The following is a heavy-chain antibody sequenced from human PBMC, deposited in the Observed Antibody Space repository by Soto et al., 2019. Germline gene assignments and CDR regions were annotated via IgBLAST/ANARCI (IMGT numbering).Heavy chain of an antibody. D-gene: IGHD1-26*01. CDR3: ARDKGTTCLDT. CDR2: IWCDGSRK. CDR1: GFTFSSYA. V-gene: IGHV3-33*08. Sequence: GGSLRLSCAASGFTFSSYAMSWVRQAPGKGLEWVAVIWCDGSRKYYADSVKGRFTITRDNSKNMVFLQMDSLRAEDTAVYYCARDKGTTCLDTWGQGNMVTVSS. J-gene: IGHJ5*02.